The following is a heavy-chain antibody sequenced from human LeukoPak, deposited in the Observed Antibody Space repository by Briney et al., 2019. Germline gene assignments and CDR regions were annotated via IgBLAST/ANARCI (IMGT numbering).Heavy chain of an antibody. D-gene: IGHD3-10*01. CDR1: GFTFSSYG. CDR3: AKEFHITMVRGVIGFGAFDI. Sequence: GRSLRLSCAASGFTFSSYGVHWVRHAPGKGLEWVAVIPYDGSNKYYADSVKGRFTISRDNSKNTLYLQMNSLRAEDTAVYYCAKEFHITMVRGVIGFGAFDIWGQGTMVTVSS. CDR2: IPYDGSNK. J-gene: IGHJ3*02. V-gene: IGHV3-30*18.